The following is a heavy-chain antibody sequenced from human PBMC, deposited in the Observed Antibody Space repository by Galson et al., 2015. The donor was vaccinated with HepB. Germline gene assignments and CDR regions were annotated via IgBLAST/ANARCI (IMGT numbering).Heavy chain of an antibody. V-gene: IGHV5-51*03. D-gene: IGHD2-8*01. CDR1: GYTFSNYW. CDR2: INPTDSDT. J-gene: IGHJ4*02. CDR3: ARRVDAFFDY. Sequence: QSGAEVKKPGESLKISCKASGYTFSNYWIGWVRQMPGSAMEWMGIINPTDSDTRYSPSFRGQVTISADKSINTAYLECSSLKTSDTAMYYCARRVDAFFDYWGQGTLVTVSS.